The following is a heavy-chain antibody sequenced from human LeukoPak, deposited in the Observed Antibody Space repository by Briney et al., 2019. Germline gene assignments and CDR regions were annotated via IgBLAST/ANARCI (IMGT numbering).Heavy chain of an antibody. V-gene: IGHV4-38-2*02. CDR2: IYHSGST. Sequence: SETLSLTCTVSGYSISSGYYWGWIRQPPGKGLEWIGSIYHSGSTYYNPSLKSRVTISVDTSKNQFSLKLSSVTAADTAVYYCAREPYGYYDDPFDYWGQGTLVTVSS. CDR3: AREPYGYYDDPFDY. J-gene: IGHJ4*02. CDR1: GYSISSGYY. D-gene: IGHD4-17*01.